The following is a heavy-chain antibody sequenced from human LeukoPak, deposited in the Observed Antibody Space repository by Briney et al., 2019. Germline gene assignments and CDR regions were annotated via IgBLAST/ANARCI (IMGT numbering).Heavy chain of an antibody. D-gene: IGHD4-17*01. Sequence: GGSLRLSCAASGFTLSSHSMNWVRQAPGKGLEWVSYISSSSSTIYYVDSVKGRFTISRDNAKNSVFLQMNSLRAEDTAVYYCARGHGNYAYWGQGTLVTVSS. CDR1: GFTLSSHS. CDR3: ARGHGNYAY. CDR2: ISSSSSTI. V-gene: IGHV3-48*04. J-gene: IGHJ4*02.